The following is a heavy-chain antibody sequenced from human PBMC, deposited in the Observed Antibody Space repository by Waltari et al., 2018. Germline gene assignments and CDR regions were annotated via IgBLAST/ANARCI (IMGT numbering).Heavy chain of an antibody. D-gene: IGHD3-10*01. CDR2: ISGSGGST. CDR3: AKILRAKVVWFGELLGDY. V-gene: IGHV3-23*01. J-gene: IGHJ4*02. Sequence: VQLQQWGAGLLKPSETLSLTCAVYGGSFSGYYWSWIRQPPGKGLEWVSAISGSGGSTYYADSVKGRFTISRDNSKNTLYLQMNSLRAEDTAVYYCAKILRAKVVWFGELLGDYWGQGTLVTVSS. CDR1: GGSFSGYY.